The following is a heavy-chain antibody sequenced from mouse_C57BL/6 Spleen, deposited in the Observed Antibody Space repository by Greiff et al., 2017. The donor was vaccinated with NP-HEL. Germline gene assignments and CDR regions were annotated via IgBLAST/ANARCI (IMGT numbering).Heavy chain of an antibody. D-gene: IGHD2-3*01. CDR2: IDPSASYP. Sequence: VQLQQPGAELVMPGASVKLSCKASGYTFTSYWMHWVKQRPGQGLEWIGEIDPSASYPNYNQKFKGKSTLPVDKSSSTAYMQLSSLTSEDSGVYYCARGGDGYYEGVAYWGQGTLVTVSA. J-gene: IGHJ3*01. CDR1: GYTFTSYW. CDR3: ARGGDGYYEGVAY. V-gene: IGHV1-69*01.